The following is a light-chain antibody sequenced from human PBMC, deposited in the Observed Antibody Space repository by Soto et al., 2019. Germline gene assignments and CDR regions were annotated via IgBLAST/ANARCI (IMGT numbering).Light chain of an antibody. Sequence: QSALPQPPSASGSPGQSVTISCTGTRRDVGVYNFVSWYLHHQGKDPKLIIYEVNKRPSGVPDRFSGSKSGNTSSLTVSWLQAEDEADYYCNSYACRNNYVFGTGNKVTIL. CDR3: NSYACRNNYV. J-gene: IGLJ1*01. CDR1: RRDVGVYNF. CDR2: EVN. V-gene: IGLV2-8*01.